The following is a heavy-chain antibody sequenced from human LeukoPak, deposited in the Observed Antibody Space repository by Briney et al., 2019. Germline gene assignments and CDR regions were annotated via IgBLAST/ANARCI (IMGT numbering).Heavy chain of an antibody. Sequence: QPGGSLRLSCAASGFTFSGSAMHWVRQASGKGLEWVGRIRSKANSYATAYAASVKGRFTISRDDSKNTAYLQMNSLKTEDTAVYCCTRHRSRYGERAGVFDYWGQGTLVTVSS. D-gene: IGHD4-17*01. J-gene: IGHJ4*02. CDR3: TRHRSRYGERAGVFDY. CDR2: IRSKANSYAT. CDR1: GFTFSGSA. V-gene: IGHV3-73*01.